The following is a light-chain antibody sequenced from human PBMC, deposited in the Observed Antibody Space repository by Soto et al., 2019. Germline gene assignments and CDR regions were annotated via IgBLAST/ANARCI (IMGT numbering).Light chain of an antibody. Sequence: DVVMTQSPLSLPVTLGQPATISCRSSQGLVYSDGNTYLRWFQQRPGQTPRRQISKFYIRDSGVPDRFSGSGSGTEFTLKISRVEAEDVGVYYCVQGTRWPWTFGQGTRVEIK. V-gene: IGKV2-30*01. CDR1: QGLVYSDGNTY. CDR3: VQGTRWPWT. CDR2: KFY. J-gene: IGKJ1*01.